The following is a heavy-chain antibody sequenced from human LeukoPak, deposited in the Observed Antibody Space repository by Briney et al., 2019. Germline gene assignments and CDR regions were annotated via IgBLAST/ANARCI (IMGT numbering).Heavy chain of an antibody. CDR2: INHSGST. Sequence: SETLSLTCAVYGGSFSGYYWSWVRQPPEKGLEWIGEINHSGSTNYNPSLKSRVTISVDTSKNQFSLKLSSVTAADTAVYYCARGRGAAADRKTSFDYWGQGTLVTVSS. V-gene: IGHV4-34*01. D-gene: IGHD6-13*01. CDR3: ARGRGAAADRKTSFDY. J-gene: IGHJ4*02. CDR1: GGSFSGYY.